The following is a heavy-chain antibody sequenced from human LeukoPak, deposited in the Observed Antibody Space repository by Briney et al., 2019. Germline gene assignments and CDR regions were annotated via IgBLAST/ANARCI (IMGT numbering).Heavy chain of an antibody. CDR1: GFXFSSXX. CDR3: AILRFDP. CDR2: ISGSGGST. J-gene: IGHJ5*02. Sequence: RXXXXASGFXFSSXXXSWVXQAPXXGLEWVSAISGSGGSTYYADSVKGRFTISRDNSKNTLYLQMNSLRAEDTAVYYCAILRFDPWGQGTLVTVSS. V-gene: IGHV3-23*01.